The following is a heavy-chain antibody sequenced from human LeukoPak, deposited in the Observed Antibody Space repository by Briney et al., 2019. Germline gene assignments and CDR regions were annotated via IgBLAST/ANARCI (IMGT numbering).Heavy chain of an antibody. V-gene: IGHV4-38-2*02. CDR2: MYHSGNT. Sequence: PSETLSLTCTVSGYSISSDYYWAWIRQPPGKGLEWIVSMYHSGNTYYNASLKSRVTISLDTSKNQFSLKLRSVTAADTAVYYCARLSGYDWESFYDYWGQGTLVTVSS. CDR3: ARLSGYDWESFYDY. J-gene: IGHJ4*02. CDR1: GYSISSDYY. D-gene: IGHD5-12*01.